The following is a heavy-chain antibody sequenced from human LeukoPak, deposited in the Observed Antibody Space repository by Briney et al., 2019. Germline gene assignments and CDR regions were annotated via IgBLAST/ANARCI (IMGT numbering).Heavy chain of an antibody. J-gene: IGHJ4*02. CDR2: ISYDGSNK. CDR3: ARGSYFDY. V-gene: IGHV3-30*03. Sequence: PGRSLRLSCAASGVTFSSYGMHWVRQAPGKGLEWVAVISYDGSNKYYADSVKGRFTISRDNSKNTLYLQMNNLRAEDTAVYYCARGSYFDYWGQGTLVTVSS. CDR1: GVTFSSYG.